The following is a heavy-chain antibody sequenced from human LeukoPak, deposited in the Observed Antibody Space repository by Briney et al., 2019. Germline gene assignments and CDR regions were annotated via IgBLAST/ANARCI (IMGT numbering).Heavy chain of an antibody. V-gene: IGHV3-11*01. CDR3: ARNHYYDSSGSDY. D-gene: IGHD3-22*01. CDR2: ISSSGSTI. J-gene: IGHJ4*02. Sequence: GGSLRLSCAASGFTFSDYYMSWIRQAPGKGLEWVSYISSSGSTIYYADSVKGRFTISRDNAKNSLYLQMNSLRAEVTAVYYCARNHYYDSSGSDYWGQGTLVTVSS. CDR1: GFTFSDYY.